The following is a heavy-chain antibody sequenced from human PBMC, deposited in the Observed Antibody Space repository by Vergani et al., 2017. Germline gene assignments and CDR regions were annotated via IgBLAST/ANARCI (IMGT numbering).Heavy chain of an antibody. V-gene: IGHV3-30*18. CDR1: GFTFSSYG. CDR3: AKVAXGTTRYYYYYYMDF. CDR2: ISYDGSNK. Sequence: QVQLVESGGGVVQPGRSLTLSCAASGFTFSSYGMHWVRQAPGKGLEWVAVISYDGSNKYYADSVKGRFTISRDNSKNTLYLQMNSLRAEDTAVYYCAKVAXGTTRYYYYYYMDFWGKGTTVTVSS. J-gene: IGHJ6*03. D-gene: IGHD1-1*01.